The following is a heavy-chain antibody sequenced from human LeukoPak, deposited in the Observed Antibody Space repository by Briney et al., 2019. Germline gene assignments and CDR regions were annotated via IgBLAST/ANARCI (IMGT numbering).Heavy chain of an antibody. CDR2: IIPILGIA. D-gene: IGHD2-2*01. V-gene: IGHV1-69*04. CDR3: ASPRPYCSSTSCYERFDY. J-gene: IGHJ4*02. Sequence: VASVKVSCKASGGTFSSYAISWVRQAPGQGLEWMGRIIPILGIANYAQKFQGRVTITADKSTSTAYMELSSLRSEETAVYYCASPRPYCSSTSCYERFDYWGQGTLVTVSS. CDR1: GGTFSSYA.